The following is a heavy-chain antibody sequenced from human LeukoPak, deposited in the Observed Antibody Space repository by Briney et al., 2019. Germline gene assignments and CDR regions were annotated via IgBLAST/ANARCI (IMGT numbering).Heavy chain of an antibody. CDR2: IYYSGST. V-gene: IGHV4-31*03. CDR1: GGSISSGGYY. Sequence: SQTLSLTRTVSGGSISSGGYYWSWIRQHPGKGLEWIGYIYYSGSTYYNPSLKSRVAISVDTSKNQFSLKLSSVTAADTAVYYCARVRLGELLWFDPWGQGTLVTVSS. J-gene: IGHJ5*02. D-gene: IGHD3-10*01. CDR3: ARVRLGELLWFDP.